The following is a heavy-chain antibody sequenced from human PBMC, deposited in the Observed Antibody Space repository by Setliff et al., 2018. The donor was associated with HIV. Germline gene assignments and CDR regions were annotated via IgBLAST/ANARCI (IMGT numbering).Heavy chain of an antibody. J-gene: IGHJ4*01. Sequence: ASVKVSCKLSGYTLTELSMHWVRQAPGKGLEWMGSFDPEDGETVYAQKFQGRVTMTEDTSTDTAYMELSSLRSDDTAIYFCARGALLAVFDFDHWGHGTLVTVSS. CDR1: GYTLTELS. V-gene: IGHV1-24*01. D-gene: IGHD3-10*01. CDR2: FDPEDGET. CDR3: ARGALLAVFDFDH.